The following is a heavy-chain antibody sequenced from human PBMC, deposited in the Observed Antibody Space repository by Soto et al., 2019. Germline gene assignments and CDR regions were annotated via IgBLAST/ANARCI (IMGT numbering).Heavy chain of an antibody. CDR2: INPDSGDT. CDR1: GYTFTGYS. CDR3: ARDFHIRITSWYFDL. D-gene: IGHD2-15*01. J-gene: IGHJ2*01. Sequence: QVQLVQSGAEMKKPGASVKVSCKASGYTFTGYSVHWVRQAPGQGPEWMGWINPDSGDTNYAQKFQDRVTMTSDTSISTAYMELRRLRSDDTAVYYCARDFHIRITSWYFDLWARGTLVTVSS. V-gene: IGHV1-2*02.